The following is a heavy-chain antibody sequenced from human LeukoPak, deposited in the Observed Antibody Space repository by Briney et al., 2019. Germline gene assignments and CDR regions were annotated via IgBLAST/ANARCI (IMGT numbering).Heavy chain of an antibody. CDR2: ISSSSSTI. CDR3: ARSFLSGSPTPGYDY. V-gene: IGHV3-48*01. CDR1: GFTFSSYS. Sequence: PGGSLRLSCAASGFTFSSYSMNWVRQAPGKGLEWVSYISSSSSTIYYADSVKGRFTISRDNAKNSLYLQMYSLRAEDTAVYYCARSFLSGSPTPGYDYWGQGTLVTVSS. J-gene: IGHJ4*02. D-gene: IGHD1-26*01.